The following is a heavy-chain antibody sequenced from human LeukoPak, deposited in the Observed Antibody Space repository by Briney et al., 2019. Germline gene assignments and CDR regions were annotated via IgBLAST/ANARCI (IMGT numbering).Heavy chain of an antibody. J-gene: IGHJ4*02. Sequence: GGSLRLSCAASGFTFSSYAMSWVRQAPGKGLEWVAAISGSGGSTYYAASVKGRFTISRDNSKNTLYLQMNSLRAEDTAVYYCAKEGDSSGYLDYWGQGTLVAVSS. CDR2: ISGSGGST. CDR3: AKEGDSSGYLDY. CDR1: GFTFSSYA. D-gene: IGHD3-22*01. V-gene: IGHV3-23*01.